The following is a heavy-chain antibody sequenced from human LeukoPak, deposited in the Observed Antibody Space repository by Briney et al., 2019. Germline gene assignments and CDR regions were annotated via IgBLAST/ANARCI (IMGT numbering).Heavy chain of an antibody. CDR3: VKERGPFDAFDI. J-gene: IGHJ3*02. V-gene: IGHV3-33*06. CDR2: IWSDGNNK. CDR1: GFTFSTYG. Sequence: PGRSLRLSCAATGFTFSTYGMHWVRQAPGKGLEWVAVIWSDGNNKFYADSVKGRFTFYRDNSRNTLSLQMNSLRAEDTAVYYCVKERGPFDAFDIWGQGTMVTVSS.